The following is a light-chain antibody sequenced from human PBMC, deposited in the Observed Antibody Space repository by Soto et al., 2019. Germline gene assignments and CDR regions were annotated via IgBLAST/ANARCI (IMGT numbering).Light chain of an antibody. CDR3: QQYHSSPPDT. J-gene: IGKJ2*01. CDR1: QSVRSN. Sequence: EIVMTQSPATLSVSPGERATLSCRASQSVRSNLAWYQQKPGQAPRLLIYGASTRATGIPARFSGSGSWTAFTITIISLQSADFSVYYCQQYHSSPPDTFGQGTKLEIK. V-gene: IGKV3-15*01. CDR2: GAS.